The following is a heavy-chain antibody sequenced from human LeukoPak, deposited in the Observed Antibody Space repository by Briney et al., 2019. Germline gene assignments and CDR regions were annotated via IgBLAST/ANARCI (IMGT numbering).Heavy chain of an antibody. CDR2: VYYNGIT. J-gene: IGHJ4*02. D-gene: IGHD1/OR15-1a*01. V-gene: IGHV4-59*01. Sequence: SETLTLTCTVSGVSINTYFWSWIRQPPGKGLEWIGYVYYNGITNYNPSLKSRVSISLDTSKNQFSLRLNSVTAAETAVYYCVSQLGGTTFHWGQGTLVTVSS. CDR1: GVSINTYF. CDR3: VSQLGGTTFH.